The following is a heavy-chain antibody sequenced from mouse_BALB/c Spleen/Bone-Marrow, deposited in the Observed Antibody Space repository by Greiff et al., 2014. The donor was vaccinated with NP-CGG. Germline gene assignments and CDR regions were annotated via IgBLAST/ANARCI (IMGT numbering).Heavy chain of an antibody. Sequence: LQQSGAELVRPGSSVKISCKASGYAFSSYWMNWVKQRPGQGLEWIGQIYPGDGDTNYNGKFKGKATLTADESSSTAYMQLSSLTSEDSAVYFCARVRNWADYWGQGTTLTVSS. CDR1: GYAFSSYW. CDR3: ARVRNWADY. J-gene: IGHJ2*01. V-gene: IGHV1-80*01. D-gene: IGHD4-1*01. CDR2: IYPGDGDT.